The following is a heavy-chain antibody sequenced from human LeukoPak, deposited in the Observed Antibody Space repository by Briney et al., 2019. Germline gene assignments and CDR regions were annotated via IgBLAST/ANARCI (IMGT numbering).Heavy chain of an antibody. D-gene: IGHD3-16*01. CDR2: INPNSGGT. Sequence: ASVKVSCEASGYTFTGYYMHWVRQAPGQGLEWMGWINPNSGGTNYAQKFQGRVTMTRDTSISTAYMELSRLRSDDTAVYYCATTFIWTRAFDIWGQGTMVTVSS. CDR1: GYTFTGYY. J-gene: IGHJ3*02. V-gene: IGHV1-2*02. CDR3: ATTFIWTRAFDI.